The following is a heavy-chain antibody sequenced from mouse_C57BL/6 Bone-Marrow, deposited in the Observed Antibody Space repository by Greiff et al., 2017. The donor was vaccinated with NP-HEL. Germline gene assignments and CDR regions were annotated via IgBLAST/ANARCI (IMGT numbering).Heavy chain of an antibody. D-gene: IGHD1-1*01. V-gene: IGHV5-17*01. Sequence: EVKLVESGGGLVKPGGSLKLSCAASGFTFSDYGMHWVRQAPEKGLEWVAYISSGSSTIYYADTVKGRFTLSRDNAKNTLFLQMTSLRSEDTDMYYCARRGSSYAGKNYFDYWGQGTTLTVSS. CDR1: GFTFSDYG. J-gene: IGHJ2*01. CDR2: ISSGSSTI. CDR3: ARRGSSYAGKNYFDY.